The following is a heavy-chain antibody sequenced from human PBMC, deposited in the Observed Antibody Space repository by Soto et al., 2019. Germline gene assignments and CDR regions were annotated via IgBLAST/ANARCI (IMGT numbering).Heavy chain of an antibody. J-gene: IGHJ6*03. V-gene: IGHV4-59*08. D-gene: IGHD6-6*01. CDR2: IYYSGST. Sequence: SETLSLTCTVSGGSISSYYWSWIRQPPGKGLEWIGYIYYSGSTNYNPSLKSRVTISVDTSKNQFSLKLSSVTAADTAVYYCARHSSSGLLHDMDVWGKGTTVTVSS. CDR3: ARHSSSGLLHDMDV. CDR1: GGSISSYY.